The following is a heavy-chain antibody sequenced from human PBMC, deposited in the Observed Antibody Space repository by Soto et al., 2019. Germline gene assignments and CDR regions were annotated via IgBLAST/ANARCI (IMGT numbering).Heavy chain of an antibody. CDR1: GFSLSTSGVG. D-gene: IGHD3-9*01. V-gene: IGHV2-5*02. J-gene: IGHJ4*02. Sequence: KESGPTLVRPTQTLTLTCAFSGFSLSTSGVGVGWIRQPPGTALEWLAVIYWDDSKHYSPSLRSRLTITKDTSKNQVVLTMTNMDPMDTGTYYCAHKGPEDWPLDYWGQGTLVTVSS. CDR3: AHKGPEDWPLDY. CDR2: IYWDDSK.